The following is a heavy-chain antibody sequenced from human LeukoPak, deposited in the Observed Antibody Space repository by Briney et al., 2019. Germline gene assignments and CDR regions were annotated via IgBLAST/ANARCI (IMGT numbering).Heavy chain of an antibody. Sequence: ASVKVSCKASGYTFTSYNINWVRQATGQGLEWMGWMNPNSGNTGSEQKFQGRVTMTRITSTSTAYMELSSLRSEDTAAYYCARYCSGGSCYSGFDYWGQGTLVTVSS. D-gene: IGHD2-15*01. CDR2: MNPNSGNT. CDR1: GYTFTSYN. J-gene: IGHJ4*02. CDR3: ARYCSGGSCYSGFDY. V-gene: IGHV1-8*01.